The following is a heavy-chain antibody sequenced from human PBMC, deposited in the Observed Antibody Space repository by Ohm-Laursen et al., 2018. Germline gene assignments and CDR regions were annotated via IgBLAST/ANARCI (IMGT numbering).Heavy chain of an antibody. CDR1: GFTFNNAW. D-gene: IGHD6-19*01. Sequence: SLRLSCSASGFTFNNAWMYWVRQAPGKGLECVGHVKSEADGGTTHYTAPVQGRFSISRDDSKNIVHLQMSSLSTEDTAMYYCTAGIPGLSRSSDYWGQGTLVTVSS. V-gene: IGHV3-15*01. J-gene: IGHJ4*02. CDR3: TAGIPGLSRSSDY. CDR2: VKSEADGGTT.